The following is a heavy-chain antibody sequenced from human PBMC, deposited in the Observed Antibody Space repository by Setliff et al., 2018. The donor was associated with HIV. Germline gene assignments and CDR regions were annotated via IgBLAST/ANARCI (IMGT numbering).Heavy chain of an antibody. CDR1: GFTFSDYS. CDR3: AARDPKVGFCSTTTGPIY. D-gene: IGHD2-2*03. CDR2: ITSSGGTV. Sequence: SLKISCAASGFTFSDYSMTWIRQAPGKGLEWVSYITSSGGTVYSADSVRGRFTISRDNAKDSLFLQMNSLSAEDTAVYYCAARDPKVGFCSTTTGPIYWGQGTLVTVSS. J-gene: IGHJ4*02. V-gene: IGHV3-11*04.